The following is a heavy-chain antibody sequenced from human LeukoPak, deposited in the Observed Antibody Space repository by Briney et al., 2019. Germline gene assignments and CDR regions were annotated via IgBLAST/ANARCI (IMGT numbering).Heavy chain of an antibody. CDR3: AKAASSGYYGDAFDI. V-gene: IGHV3-9*01. CDR2: ISWNSGSI. Sequence: PGGSLRLSCAASGFTFDDYAMHWVRQAPGKGLEWVSGISWNSGSIGYADSVKGRFTISRDNAKNSLYLQMNGLRAEDTALYYCAKAASSGYYGDAFDIWGQGTMVTVSS. J-gene: IGHJ3*02. CDR1: GFTFDDYA. D-gene: IGHD3-22*01.